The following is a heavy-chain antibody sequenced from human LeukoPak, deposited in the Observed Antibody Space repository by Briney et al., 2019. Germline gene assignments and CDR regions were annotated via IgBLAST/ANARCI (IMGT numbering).Heavy chain of an antibody. CDR3: ARVYYDFWGVERGDYYYYMDV. CDR1: GYTFTSYG. Sequence: ASVKVSCKASGYTFTSYGISWVRQAPGQGREWMGWISAYNGNTNYAQKLQGRVTMTTDTSTSTAYMELRSLRSDDTAVYYCARVYYDFWGVERGDYYYYMDVWGKGTTVTVSS. D-gene: IGHD3-3*01. J-gene: IGHJ6*03. CDR2: ISAYNGNT. V-gene: IGHV1-18*01.